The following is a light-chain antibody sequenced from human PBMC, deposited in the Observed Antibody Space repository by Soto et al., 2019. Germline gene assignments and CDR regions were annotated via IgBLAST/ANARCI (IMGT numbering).Light chain of an antibody. J-gene: IGKJ1*01. Sequence: DIQMTQSPSSLSASVGDRVTITFRASQSISSYLNWYQQKPGKAPKLLIYAASSLQSGVPSRFSGSGSGTDFTLTISSLQPEDFATYYCQQSYSTLWTFGRGTKVEIK. CDR2: AAS. V-gene: IGKV1-39*01. CDR1: QSISSY. CDR3: QQSYSTLWT.